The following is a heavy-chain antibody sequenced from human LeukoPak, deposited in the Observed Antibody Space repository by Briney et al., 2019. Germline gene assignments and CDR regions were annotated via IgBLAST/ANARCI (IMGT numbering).Heavy chain of an antibody. D-gene: IGHD1-7*01. CDR1: GYTFTSYD. V-gene: IGHV1-8*03. J-gene: IGHJ4*02. Sequence: ASVKVSCKASGYTFTSYDINWVRQATGQGLEWMGWMNPNSGNTGYAQKFQGRVTITRNTSIRTAYMELSSLRSEDTAVYYCARVKSGTMRVDYWGQGTLVTVSS. CDR2: MNPNSGNT. CDR3: ARVKSGTMRVDY.